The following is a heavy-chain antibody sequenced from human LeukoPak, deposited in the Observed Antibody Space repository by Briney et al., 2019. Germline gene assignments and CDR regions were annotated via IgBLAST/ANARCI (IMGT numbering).Heavy chain of an antibody. CDR1: GFTFSSYS. CDR3: ARTGIVPAAMGYDY. D-gene: IGHD2-2*01. J-gene: IGHJ4*02. Sequence: GGSLRLSCAASGFTFSSYSMNWVRQAPGKGLEWVSYISSSSSTIYYADSVKGRFTISRDNAKNSLYLQMNSLRAEDTAVYYCARTGIVPAAMGYDYWGRGTLVTVSS. CDR2: ISSSSSTI. V-gene: IGHV3-48*01.